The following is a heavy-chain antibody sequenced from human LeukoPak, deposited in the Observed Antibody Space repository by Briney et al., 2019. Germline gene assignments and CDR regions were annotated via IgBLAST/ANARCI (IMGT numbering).Heavy chain of an antibody. CDR3: TRDNDSGYSYGYLLPY. Sequence: PGGSLRLSCTASGFIFGDYAMSWVRKAPGKGLEWVGFIRSKAYGGTTGYAASVIGRFTISRDDSKSIDYLQMNSLKTEDTAVYYCTRDNDSGYSYGYLLPYWGQGTLVTVSS. J-gene: IGHJ4*02. V-gene: IGHV3-49*04. CDR2: IRSKAYGGTT. D-gene: IGHD5-18*01. CDR1: GFIFGDYA.